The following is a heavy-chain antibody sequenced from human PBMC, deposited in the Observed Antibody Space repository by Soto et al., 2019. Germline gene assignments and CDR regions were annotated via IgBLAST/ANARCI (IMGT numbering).Heavy chain of an antibody. CDR2: IYYSGST. J-gene: IGHJ4*02. Sequence: SETLSLTCTVSGGSISSYYWSWIRQPPGKGLEWIGYIYYSGSTNYNPSLKSRVTISVDTSKNQFSLKLSSVTAADTAVYYCARAGYYYDSSGFMYYFDYWGQGTLVTVSS. CDR1: GGSISSYY. D-gene: IGHD3-22*01. V-gene: IGHV4-59*01. CDR3: ARAGYYYDSSGFMYYFDY.